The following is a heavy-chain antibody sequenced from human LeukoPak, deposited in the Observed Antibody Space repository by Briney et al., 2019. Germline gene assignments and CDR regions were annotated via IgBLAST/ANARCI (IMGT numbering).Heavy chain of an antibody. CDR2: ISSSGSTI. Sequence: PWGSLRLSCAASGFTFSDYYMSWIRQAPGKGLEWVSYISSSGSTIYYADSVKGRFTISRDNAKNSLYLQMNSLRAEDTAVYYCRVLRYFDWLYFDYWGQGTLVTVSS. D-gene: IGHD3-9*01. J-gene: IGHJ4*02. CDR3: RVLRYFDWLYFDY. V-gene: IGHV3-11*04. CDR1: GFTFSDYY.